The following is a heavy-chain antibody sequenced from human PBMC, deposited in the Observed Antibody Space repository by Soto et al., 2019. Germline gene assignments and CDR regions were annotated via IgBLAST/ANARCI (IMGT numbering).Heavy chain of an antibody. CDR1: GVSLNDVGVA. D-gene: IGHD3-10*01. CDR3: AHRKFGHLCFDY. V-gene: IGHV2-5*02. J-gene: IGHJ4*02. CDR2: IYWDDDK. Sequence: QITLKESGPTLVTPTQTLTLTCTFSGVSLNDVGVAVSWIRQPPGEALEWLGHIYWDDDKRYNPSLKNRVTITKDASKNQVVLIMTNMTPVDTATYFCAHRKFGHLCFDYWGQGTLVTVSA.